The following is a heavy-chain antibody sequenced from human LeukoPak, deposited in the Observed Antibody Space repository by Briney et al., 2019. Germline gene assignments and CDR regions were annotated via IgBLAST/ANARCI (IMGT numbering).Heavy chain of an antibody. V-gene: IGHV3-30*03. J-gene: IGHJ4*02. CDR3: VQAPGTGY. CDR1: GFTFSSYG. Sequence: GGSLRLSCAASGFTFSSYGMHWVRQAPGKGLEWVAVISYDGSNKYYADSVKGRFTISRDNSKNTLYLQMNSLRVEDSGVYYCVQAPGTGYWGQGTLVTVSS. CDR2: ISYDGSNK. D-gene: IGHD1/OR15-1a*01.